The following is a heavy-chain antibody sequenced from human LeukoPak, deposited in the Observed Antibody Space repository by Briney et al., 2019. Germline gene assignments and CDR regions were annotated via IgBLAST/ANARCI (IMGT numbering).Heavy chain of an antibody. J-gene: IGHJ4*02. D-gene: IGHD1-26*01. Sequence: PSETLSLTCAVSGGSISSSNWWSWVRQPPGKGLEWIGEIYHSGSTNYNPSLKSRVTISVDKSKNQFSLKLSSVTAADTAVYYCARDSYYLLIPFDYWGQGTLVTVSS. CDR3: ARDSYYLLIPFDY. V-gene: IGHV4-4*02. CDR2: IYHSGST. CDR1: GGSISSSNW.